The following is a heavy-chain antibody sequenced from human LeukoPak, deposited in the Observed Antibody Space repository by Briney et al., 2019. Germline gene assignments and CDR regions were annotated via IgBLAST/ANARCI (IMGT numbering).Heavy chain of an antibody. D-gene: IGHD3-3*01. J-gene: IGHJ3*02. V-gene: IGHV4-39*01. CDR1: GGSISSNSYY. Sequence: SETLSLICTVSGGSISSNSYYWGWIRQPPGKGLEWIGSIYYSGSTSYNPSLKSRVTISVDTSKNQFSLKLSSVTAADTAVYYCARGPPRITIFGVVGAFDIWGQGTMVTVSS. CDR3: ARGPPRITIFGVVGAFDI. CDR2: IYYSGST.